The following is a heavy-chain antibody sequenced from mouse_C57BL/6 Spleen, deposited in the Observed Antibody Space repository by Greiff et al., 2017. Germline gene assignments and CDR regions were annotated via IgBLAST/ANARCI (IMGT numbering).Heavy chain of an antibody. J-gene: IGHJ2*01. CDR3: ARGETWRDFDY. Sequence: VQLQQSGAELARPGASVKMSCKASGYTFTSYTMHWVKQRPGQGLEWIGYINPSSGYTKYTQKFKDKATLTADKSSSTAYMQLSSLTSEDSAVYYCARGETWRDFDYWGQGTTLTVSS. CDR2: INPSSGYT. V-gene: IGHV1-4*01. CDR1: GYTFTSYT.